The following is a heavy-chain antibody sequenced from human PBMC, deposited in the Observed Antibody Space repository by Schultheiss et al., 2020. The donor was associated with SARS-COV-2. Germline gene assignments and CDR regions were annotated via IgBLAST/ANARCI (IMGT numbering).Heavy chain of an antibody. CDR2: ISGSGGST. V-gene: IGHV3-23*01. CDR3: AKDGYCSSTSCYPVSY. Sequence: GGSLRLSCAASGFTFSSYGMHWVRQAPGKGLEWVSAISGSGGSTYYADSVKGRFTISRDNSKNTLYLQMNSLRAEDTAVYYCAKDGYCSSTSCYPVSYWGQGTLVTVSS. CDR1: GFTFSSYG. J-gene: IGHJ4*02. D-gene: IGHD2-2*03.